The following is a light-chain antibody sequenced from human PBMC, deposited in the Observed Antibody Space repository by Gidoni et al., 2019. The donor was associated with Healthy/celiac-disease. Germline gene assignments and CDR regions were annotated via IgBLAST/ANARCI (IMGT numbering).Light chain of an antibody. V-gene: IGKV3-11*01. CDR2: DAS. CDR1: QSVSSY. CDR3: QQRSNF. J-gene: IGKJ4*01. Sequence: IVLTQSPATLSLSPGERATLSCRASQSVSSYLAWYQQKPGQAPRLLIYDASNRATGIPARFSGSGSGTDFTLTSSSLEPEDFAVYYCQQRSNFFGGGTKVEIK.